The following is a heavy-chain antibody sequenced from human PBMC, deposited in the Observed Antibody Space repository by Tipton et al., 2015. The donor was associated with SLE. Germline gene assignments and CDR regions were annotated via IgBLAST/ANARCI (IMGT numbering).Heavy chain of an antibody. Sequence: TLSLTCTVSGGSISSSSYYWGWIRQPPGKGLEWIGSIYHSGSTYYNPSLKSRVTISVDTSKNQFSLKLSSVTAADTAQYYCARINVPTAMDFYYYYMDVWGNGTTVTVSS. J-gene: IGHJ6*03. CDR3: ARINVPTAMDFYYYYMDV. CDR1: GGSISSSSYY. CDR2: IYHSGST. V-gene: IGHV4-39*07. D-gene: IGHD2-2*01.